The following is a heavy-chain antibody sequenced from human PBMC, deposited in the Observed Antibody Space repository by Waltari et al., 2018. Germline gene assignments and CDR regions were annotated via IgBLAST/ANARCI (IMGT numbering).Heavy chain of an antibody. V-gene: IGHV3-48*04. CDR3: ARERIMITFGGVSHDAFDI. Sequence: EVQLVESGGGLVQPGGSLRLSCAASGFTFSSYSMNWVRQAPGKGLEWVSYISSSSTIYYADSVKGRFTISRDNAKNSLYLQMNSLRAEDTAVYYCARERIMITFGGVSHDAFDIWGQGTMVTVSS. CDR2: ISSSSTI. J-gene: IGHJ3*02. D-gene: IGHD3-16*01. CDR1: GFTFSSYS.